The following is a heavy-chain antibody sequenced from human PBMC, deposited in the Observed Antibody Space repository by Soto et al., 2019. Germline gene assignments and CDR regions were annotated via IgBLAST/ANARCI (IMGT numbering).Heavy chain of an antibody. Sequence: GGSLRLSCAASGFTFSSYWMHWVRQAPGKGLVWVSRINSDGSSTSYADSVKGRFTISRDNAKNTLYLQMNSLRAEDTAVYYCAREGTYYDSWSGLYYYGMDVWGQGTTVTVSS. D-gene: IGHD3-3*01. CDR2: INSDGSST. J-gene: IGHJ6*02. CDR1: GFTFSSYW. V-gene: IGHV3-74*01. CDR3: AREGTYYDSWSGLYYYGMDV.